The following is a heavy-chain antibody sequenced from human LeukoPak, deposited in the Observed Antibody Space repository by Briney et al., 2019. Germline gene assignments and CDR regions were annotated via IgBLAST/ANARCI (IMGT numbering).Heavy chain of an antibody. CDR2: ISGSGGST. J-gene: IGHJ4*02. D-gene: IGHD3-9*01. CDR1: GFIFSSYG. V-gene: IGHV3-23*01. Sequence: PGGSLRLSCAASGFIFSSYGMSWVRQAPGKGLEWVSAISGSGGSTYYADSVKGRFTISRDNSKNTLYLQMNSLRAEDTAVYYCAKNLDYYDILTGYYSVFDYWGQGTLVTVSS. CDR3: AKNLDYYDILTGYYSVFDY.